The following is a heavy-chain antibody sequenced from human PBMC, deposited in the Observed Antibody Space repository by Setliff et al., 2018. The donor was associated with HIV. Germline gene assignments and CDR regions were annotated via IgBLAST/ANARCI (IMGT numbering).Heavy chain of an antibody. CDR2: IGNKPNSYTT. Sequence: GSLRLSCTASGFPFRDHYMDWVRQASGKGLEWVGRIGNKPNSYTTEYAASLKGRFTISRDDSENTLFLQINSLKTEDTAVYYCTTDRSQPFDCWGQGALVTVSS. CDR1: GFPFRDHY. J-gene: IGHJ4*02. V-gene: IGHV3-72*01. CDR3: TTDRSQPFDC.